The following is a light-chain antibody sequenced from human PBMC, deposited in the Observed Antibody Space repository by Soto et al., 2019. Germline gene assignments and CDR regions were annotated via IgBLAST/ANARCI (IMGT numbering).Light chain of an antibody. CDR3: CSLTTSHTYV. Sequence: QSALTQPASVSGSPGQSITISCTGATIDITTYIYVSWYQQHPGKAPKLMIYHVTYRPSGVSNRYSGSKSGNSASLTISGLQADDEADYYCCSLTTSHTYVFGSGTKVTVL. V-gene: IGLV2-14*03. CDR1: TIDITTYIY. J-gene: IGLJ1*01. CDR2: HVT.